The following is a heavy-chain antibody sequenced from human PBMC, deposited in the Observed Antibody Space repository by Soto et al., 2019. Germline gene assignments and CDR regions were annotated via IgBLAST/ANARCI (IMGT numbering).Heavy chain of an antibody. Sequence: QVQLVQSGAEVKKPGASVKVSCKASGYTFTSYDINWVRQATGQGLEWMGWMNPNSGNTGYAQKFQGRVTMTKNTSISTAYMELSSLRSEDTAVYYCARERSAAGTGWFDPWGQGTLVTVSS. J-gene: IGHJ5*02. CDR1: GYTFTSYD. V-gene: IGHV1-8*01. CDR2: MNPNSGNT. CDR3: ARERSAAGTGWFDP. D-gene: IGHD6-13*01.